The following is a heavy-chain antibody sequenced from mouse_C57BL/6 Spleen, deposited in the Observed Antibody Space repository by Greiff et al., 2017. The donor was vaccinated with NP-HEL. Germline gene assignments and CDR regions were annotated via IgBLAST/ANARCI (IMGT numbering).Heavy chain of an antibody. Sequence: DVQLQESGPGLVKPSQSLSLTCSVTGYSITSGYYWNWIRQFPGNKLEWMGYISYDGSNNYNPSLKNRISITRDTSKNQFFLKLNSVTTEDTATYYCASYYGSSYGGYFDYWGQGTTLTVSS. CDR3: ASYYGSSYGGYFDY. V-gene: IGHV3-6*01. D-gene: IGHD1-1*01. J-gene: IGHJ2*01. CDR2: ISYDGSN. CDR1: GYSITSGYY.